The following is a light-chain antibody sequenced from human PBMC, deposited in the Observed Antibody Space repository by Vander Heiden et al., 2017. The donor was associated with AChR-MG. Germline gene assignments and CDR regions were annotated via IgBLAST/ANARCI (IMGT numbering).Light chain of an antibody. CDR1: QAINSA. V-gene: IGKV1-13*02. J-gene: IGKJ4*01. CDR2: EAS. Sequence: AIQLTQSPSSLSASVGDRVTITCRARQAINSALAWYQQKAGQPPILLIYEASSPESGVPSRFSGSGSGTDFTLTISSLQPEDFATYYCQQFNSYPLTFGGGTKIEIK. CDR3: QQFNSYPLT.